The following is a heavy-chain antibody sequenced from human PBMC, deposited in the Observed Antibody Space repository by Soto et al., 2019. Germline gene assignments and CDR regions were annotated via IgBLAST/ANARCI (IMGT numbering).Heavy chain of an antibody. Sequence: SETLSLTCTVSGGSISSYYWSWIRQPAGKGLEWIGRIYTSGSTNYNPSLKSRVTMSVDTSKNQFSLKLSSVTAADTAVYYCARDRFSSSSYYHSYGMDVWGQGPTVTVSS. CDR2: IYTSGST. V-gene: IGHV4-4*07. D-gene: IGHD6-6*01. CDR3: ARDRFSSSSYYHSYGMDV. J-gene: IGHJ6*02. CDR1: GGSISSYY.